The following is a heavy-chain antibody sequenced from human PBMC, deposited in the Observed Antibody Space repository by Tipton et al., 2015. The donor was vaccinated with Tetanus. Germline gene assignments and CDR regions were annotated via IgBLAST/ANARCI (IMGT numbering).Heavy chain of an antibody. Sequence: QVQLVQSGGGVVQPGKSLKLSCAASGFTFSDYAIHWVRQAPGRKLEWVAVISFDGSKTYYADSVKGRFAISKDNSKNMVFVQMNSLRPEDTAVYFCAKDRPLRGLNKYYYGMDVWGPGTTVTVSS. CDR2: ISFDGSKT. J-gene: IGHJ6*02. CDR1: GFTFSDYA. V-gene: IGHV3-30*09. CDR3: AKDRPLRGLNKYYYGMDV.